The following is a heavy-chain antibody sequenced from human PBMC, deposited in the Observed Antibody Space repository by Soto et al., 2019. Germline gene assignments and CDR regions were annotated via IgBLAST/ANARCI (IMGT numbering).Heavy chain of an antibody. Sequence: EVQVLESGGGLVQPGGSLRLSCAASGFTFGNHAMSWVRQAPGKGLEWVSGISGGADWTYYANSVKGRFTIARDNSKNTLALQLNSLRVEDTAVYYCARRSGRDGASGPFDIWGQGTVVTVSS. J-gene: IGHJ3*02. D-gene: IGHD3-3*01. V-gene: IGHV3-23*01. CDR2: ISGGADWT. CDR1: GFTFGNHA. CDR3: ARRSGRDGASGPFDI.